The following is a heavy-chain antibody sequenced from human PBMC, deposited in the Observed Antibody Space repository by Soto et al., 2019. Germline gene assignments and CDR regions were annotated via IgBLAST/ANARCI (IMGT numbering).Heavy chain of an antibody. CDR1: GYGFSGHG. CDR2: ISPYNGNT. J-gene: IGHJ6*02. D-gene: IGHD2-15*01. CDR3: AMQWGVANYAMDV. Sequence: QIQLVQSGAEVKMPGASVRVSCQTSGYGFSGHGITWVREAPGQGLEWMGWISPYNGNTDYAQKVQGRVTMTTDTSTSTAYMELRSLRSDDTAVYYCAMQWGVANYAMDVWGQGTTVTVSS. V-gene: IGHV1-18*01.